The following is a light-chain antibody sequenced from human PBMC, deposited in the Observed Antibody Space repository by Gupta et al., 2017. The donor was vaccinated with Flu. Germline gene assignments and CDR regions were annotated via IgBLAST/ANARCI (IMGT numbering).Light chain of an antibody. CDR1: NANSGSHF. Sequence: SVTISCSGSNANSGSHFIHWYQQRPGEAPKLLIYQNYQRSAGVPDRFSGSKSGTSASLAISGLRSEDEADYYCITWDHSLSAWVFGAGTKVTVL. CDR3: ITWDHSLSAWV. V-gene: IGLV1-47*01. CDR2: QNY. J-gene: IGLJ1*01.